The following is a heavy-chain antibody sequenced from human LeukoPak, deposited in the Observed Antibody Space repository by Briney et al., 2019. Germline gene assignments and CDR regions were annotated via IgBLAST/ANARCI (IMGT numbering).Heavy chain of an antibody. CDR3: ARGIEEYYYGSGVPSRFDP. D-gene: IGHD3-10*01. V-gene: IGHV3-7*01. Sequence: PGGSLRLSCAASGFTFSDYWMSWVRQAPGKGLEWVANIKQDGSEKYYVDSVKGRFTISRDNAKNSLYLQMNSLRAEDTAVYYCARGIEEYYYGSGVPSRFDPWGQGTLVTVSS. CDR1: GFTFSDYW. CDR2: IKQDGSEK. J-gene: IGHJ5*02.